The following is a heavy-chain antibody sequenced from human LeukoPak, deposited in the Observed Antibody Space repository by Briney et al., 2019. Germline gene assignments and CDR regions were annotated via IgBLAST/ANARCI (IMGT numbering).Heavy chain of an antibody. CDR1: GGSISGSSYY. Sequence: SETLSLTCTVSGGSISGSSYYWGWIRQPPGKGLEWIGSIYYSGSTYYNPSLKSRVTISVDTSKNQFSLKLSSVTAADTAVYYCARDPSGGYCSGGSCSTNDYWGQGTLVTVSS. CDR2: IYYSGST. CDR3: ARDPSGGYCSGGSCSTNDY. J-gene: IGHJ4*02. D-gene: IGHD2-15*01. V-gene: IGHV4-39*07.